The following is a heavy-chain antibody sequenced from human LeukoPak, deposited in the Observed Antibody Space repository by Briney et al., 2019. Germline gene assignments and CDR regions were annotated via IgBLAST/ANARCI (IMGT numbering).Heavy chain of an antibody. CDR2: IYSGGST. V-gene: IGHV3-53*01. CDR1: GFTVSSNY. J-gene: IGHJ4*02. D-gene: IGHD7-27*01. Sequence: GGSLRLSCAASGFTVSSNYMSWVRQAPGKGLEWVSVIYSGGSTYYADSVKGRFTISRDNSKNTLYLQMNSLRAEDTAVYYCARGPLANWVPFDYWGQGTLVTVSS. CDR3: ARGPLANWVPFDY.